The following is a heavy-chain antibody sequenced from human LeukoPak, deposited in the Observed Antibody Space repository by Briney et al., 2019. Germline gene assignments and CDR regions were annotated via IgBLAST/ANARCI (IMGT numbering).Heavy chain of an antibody. D-gene: IGHD5-24*01. Sequence: SQTLSLTCALSGDSVSTNSGGWNWIRQPPSRGLEWLGRIYYSRSNWYNDYAVSVKSRITINPDTSKNQFSLQQNSVTPQDTAAYYCARGWLQSGFDYWAQGTLVTVSS. CDR2: IYYSRSNWYN. J-gene: IGHJ4*02. CDR1: GDSVSTNSGG. V-gene: IGHV6-1*01. CDR3: ARGWLQSGFDY.